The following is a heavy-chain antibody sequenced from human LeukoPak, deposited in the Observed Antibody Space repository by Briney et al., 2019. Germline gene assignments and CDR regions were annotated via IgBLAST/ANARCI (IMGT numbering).Heavy chain of an antibody. CDR3: ARHHEYGSGLPHD. Sequence: SETLSLTCAVYGGSFSGYYWSWIRQPPGKGLEWFGEINHSGSTNYNPSLKSRVTISVETSKNQFSLKLSSVTAADTAVYYCARHHEYGSGLPHDWGQGTLVTVSS. CDR1: GGSFSGYY. V-gene: IGHV4-34*01. D-gene: IGHD3-10*01. J-gene: IGHJ4*02. CDR2: INHSGST.